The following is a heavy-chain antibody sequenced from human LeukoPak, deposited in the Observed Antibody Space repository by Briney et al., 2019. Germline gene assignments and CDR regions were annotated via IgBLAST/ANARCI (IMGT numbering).Heavy chain of an antibody. D-gene: IGHD2-15*01. J-gene: IGHJ4*02. CDR2: ISGSGGST. Sequence: PGGSLRLSCAASGFTFSSYAMSWVRQAPGKGLEWVSAISGSGGSTYYADSVKGRFTISRDNSKNTLYLQMDSLRAEDTAVYYCAKRPGNCSGGSCYYWGRGTLVTVSS. CDR1: GFTFSSYA. CDR3: AKRPGNCSGGSCYY. V-gene: IGHV3-23*01.